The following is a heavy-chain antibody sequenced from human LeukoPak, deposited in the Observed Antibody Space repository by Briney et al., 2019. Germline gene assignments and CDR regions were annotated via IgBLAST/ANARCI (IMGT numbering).Heavy chain of an antibody. V-gene: IGHV1-46*01. CDR3: ARDSGQLWFGELSGWFDP. CDR1: GYTFTSYY. D-gene: IGHD3-10*01. CDR2: INPSGGST. J-gene: IGHJ5*02. Sequence: ASVKVSCKASGYTFTSYYTHWVRQAPGQGLEWMGIINPSGGSTSYAQKFQGRVTMTRDTSTSTVYMELSSLRSEDTAVYYCARDSGQLWFGELSGWFDPWGQGTLVTVSS.